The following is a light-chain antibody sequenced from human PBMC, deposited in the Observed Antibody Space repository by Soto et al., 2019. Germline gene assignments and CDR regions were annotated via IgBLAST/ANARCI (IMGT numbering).Light chain of an antibody. J-gene: IGKJ5*01. CDR1: QTISSW. V-gene: IGKV1-5*01. CDR3: QQYSHLIT. CDR2: DAS. Sequence: DIQMTHSPSTLSGSVGDRVTITCRASQTISSWLAWYQQKPGKAPKLLIYDASNLETGVPSRFSGSGSGTDFTFTISSLQPEDIATYYCQQYSHLITFGQGTRLEIK.